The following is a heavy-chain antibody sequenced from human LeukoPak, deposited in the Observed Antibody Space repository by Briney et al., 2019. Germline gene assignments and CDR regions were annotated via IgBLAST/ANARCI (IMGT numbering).Heavy chain of an antibody. J-gene: IGHJ4*02. CDR3: ARAIVAGTSLFDY. D-gene: IGHD6-19*01. CDR2: TYYSGST. V-gene: IGHV4-59*12. CDR1: GGSISSYY. Sequence: SETLSLTCSVSGGSISSYYWSWIRQPPGKGLEWIGYTYYSGSTNYNPSLRSRVTISVDTSKNQFSLKLSSVTAADTAVYYCARAIVAGTSLFDYWGQGTLVTVSS.